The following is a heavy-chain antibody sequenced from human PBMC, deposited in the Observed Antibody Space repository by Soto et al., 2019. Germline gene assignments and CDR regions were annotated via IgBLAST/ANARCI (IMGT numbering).Heavy chain of an antibody. CDR1: GFTFSDYA. CDR3: AKDHGMDV. J-gene: IGHJ6*02. CDR2: ISGSGGST. Sequence: EVQVLESGGGLAQPGGSLRLSCVASGFTFSDYAMAWVRQSPGKGLEWVSSISGSGGSTYYADSVKGRFTISRDNSKNTVFLQMNSLRAEDTDVYYCAKDHGMDVWGQGATVTVSS. V-gene: IGHV3-23*01.